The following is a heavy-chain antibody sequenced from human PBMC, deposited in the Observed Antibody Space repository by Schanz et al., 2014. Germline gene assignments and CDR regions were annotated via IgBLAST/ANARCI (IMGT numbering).Heavy chain of an antibody. CDR1: GFTVNTNY. D-gene: IGHD1-26*01. J-gene: IGHJ6*02. CDR2: ISYDGSNK. CDR3: VKDLQRELLRDDHYYGMDV. V-gene: IGHV3-30*18. Sequence: VQLVESGGGLIQPGGSLRLSCAVSGFTVNTNYMSWVRQAPGKGLEWVAVISYDGSNKYYADSVKGRFTTSRDNSKNTMYLQMNSLRAEDTAVYYCVKDLQRELLRDDHYYGMDVWGQGTTVTVSS.